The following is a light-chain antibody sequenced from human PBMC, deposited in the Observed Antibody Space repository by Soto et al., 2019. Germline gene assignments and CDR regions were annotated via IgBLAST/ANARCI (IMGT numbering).Light chain of an antibody. CDR1: QSDNSK. J-gene: IGKJ5*01. CDR2: GAS. Sequence: DIVLTQHPGTLSLSPWERATLSCRASQSDNSKLAWYQQKPGQAPRLLIYGASTRATGIPARFSGSGSGTEFTLTISSLQSGDFAVYYCQQYNNWPPITFGQGTRLEIK. V-gene: IGKV3-15*01. CDR3: QQYNNWPPIT.